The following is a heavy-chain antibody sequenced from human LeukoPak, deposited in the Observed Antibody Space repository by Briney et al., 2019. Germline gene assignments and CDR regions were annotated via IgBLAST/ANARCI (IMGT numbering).Heavy chain of an antibody. CDR1: GYTFTSYY. CDR2: IIPIFGTA. V-gene: IGHV1-69*13. J-gene: IGHJ4*02. D-gene: IGHD5-18*01. Sequence: SVKVSCKASGYTFTSYYMHWVRQAPGQGLEWMGGIIPIFGTANYAQKFQGRVTITADESTSTAYMELSSLRPEDTAVYYCARGYSYNYWGQGTLVTVSS. CDR3: ARGYSYNY.